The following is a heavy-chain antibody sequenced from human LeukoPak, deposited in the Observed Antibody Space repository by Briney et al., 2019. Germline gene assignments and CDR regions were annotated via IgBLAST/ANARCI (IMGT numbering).Heavy chain of an antibody. J-gene: IGHJ4*02. CDR3: ARFSGSYFDY. CDR2: IIPIFGTA. V-gene: IGHV1-69*13. CDR1: GGTFSSYA. Sequence: GGSVKKSCKASGGTFSSYAISWARQARGQGLEWMGGIIPIFGTANYAQKYQGRVTITAGESTSTAYMELSSLRSEDTAVYYCARFSGSYFDYWGQGTLVTVPS. D-gene: IGHD2/OR15-2a*01.